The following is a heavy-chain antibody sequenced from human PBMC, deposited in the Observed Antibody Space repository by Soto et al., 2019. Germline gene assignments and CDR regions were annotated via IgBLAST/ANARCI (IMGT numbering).Heavy chain of an antibody. D-gene: IGHD3-10*01. Sequence: SGPTLVKPTQTLTLTCTFSGFSLSTSGVGVGWIRQPPGKALEWLALIYWNDDKRYNPSLKSRLTITKDTSKNQVVLTMTNMDPVDTATYYCAHSRMIMVRDKHYFDYWGQGTLVTVSS. CDR1: GFSLSTSGVG. J-gene: IGHJ4*02. CDR3: AHSRMIMVRDKHYFDY. CDR2: IYWNDDK. V-gene: IGHV2-5*01.